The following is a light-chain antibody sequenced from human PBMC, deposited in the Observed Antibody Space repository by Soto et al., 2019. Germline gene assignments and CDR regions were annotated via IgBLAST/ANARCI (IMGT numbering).Light chain of an antibody. CDR3: SSYTGSSTYVV. Sequence: QSALTQPPSVSGSPGQSITISCTGTSSDVGGYNYVSWYQQHPGKAPKLMIYDVSNRPSGVANRFSGSKSGNTASLTISGRQAEDEADYYCSSYTGSSTYVVFGGGTKLTVL. CDR2: DVS. J-gene: IGLJ2*01. CDR1: SSDVGGYNY. V-gene: IGLV2-14*01.